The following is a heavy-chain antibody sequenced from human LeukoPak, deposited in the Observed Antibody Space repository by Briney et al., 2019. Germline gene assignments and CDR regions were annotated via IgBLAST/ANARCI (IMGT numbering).Heavy chain of an antibody. CDR2: INHSGST. CDR1: GGSFSGYY. V-gene: IGHV4-34*01. D-gene: IGHD1-26*01. CDR3: ARESGSYYGVDY. Sequence: SETLSLTCAVYGGSFSGYYWSWIRQPPGKGLEWIGEINHSGSTNYNPSLKSRVTISVDTSKNQFSLKLSSVTAADTAVYYCARESGSYYGVDYWGQGTLVTVSS. J-gene: IGHJ4*02.